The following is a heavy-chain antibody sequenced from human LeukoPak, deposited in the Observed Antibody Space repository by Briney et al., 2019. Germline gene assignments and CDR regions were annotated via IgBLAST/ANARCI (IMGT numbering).Heavy chain of an antibody. J-gene: IGHJ6*03. CDR1: GGSISSSSYY. Sequence: RPSETLSLTCTVSGGSISSSSYYWGWIRQPPGKGLEWIGSIYYSGSTYYNPSLKSRVTISVDTSKNQFSLKLSSVTAADTAVYYCARVRCSSTSCYPYYYYYMDVWGKGTTVTVSS. CDR2: IYYSGST. D-gene: IGHD2-2*01. V-gene: IGHV4-39*07. CDR3: ARVRCSSTSCYPYYYYYMDV.